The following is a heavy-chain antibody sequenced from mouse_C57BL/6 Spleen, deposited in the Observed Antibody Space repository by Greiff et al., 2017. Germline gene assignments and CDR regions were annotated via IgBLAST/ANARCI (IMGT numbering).Heavy chain of an antibody. CDR1: GYTFTDYE. Sequence: SGAELVRPGASVTLSCKASGYTFTDYEMHWVKQTPVHGLEWIGAIDPETGGTAYNQKFKGKAILTADKSSSTAYMELRSLTSEDSAVYYCTRNYGSSYRYWYFDVWGTGTTVTVSS. J-gene: IGHJ1*03. V-gene: IGHV1-15*01. CDR3: TRNYGSSYRYWYFDV. D-gene: IGHD1-1*01. CDR2: IDPETGGT.